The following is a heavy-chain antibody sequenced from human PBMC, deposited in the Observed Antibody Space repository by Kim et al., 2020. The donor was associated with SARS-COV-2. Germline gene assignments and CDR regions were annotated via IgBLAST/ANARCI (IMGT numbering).Heavy chain of an antibody. V-gene: IGHV3-7*03. CDR1: GFTFSSYW. CDR3: AKGGERYGSGSYYAQPHGWFDP. CDR2: IKQDGSEK. D-gene: IGHD3-10*01. Sequence: GGSLRLSCAASGFTFSSYWMSWVRQAPGKGLEWVANIKQDGSEKYYVDSVKGRFTISRDNAKNSLYLQMNSLRAEDTAVYYCAKGGERYGSGSYYAQPHGWFDPWGQGTLVTVSS. J-gene: IGHJ5*02.